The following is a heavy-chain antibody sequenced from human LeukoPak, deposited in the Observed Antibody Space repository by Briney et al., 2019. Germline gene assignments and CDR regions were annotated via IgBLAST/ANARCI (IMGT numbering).Heavy chain of an antibody. D-gene: IGHD3-9*01. J-gene: IGHJ4*02. CDR1: GFTFSNYG. Sequence: GGSLRLSCAASGFTFSNYGMHWVRQAPGKGLEWVAVISYDGSNKYYADSVKGRFTISRDNSKNTLYLQMNSLRAEDTAVYYCARTPGTYYDILTGYYDYWGQGTLVTVSS. CDR2: ISYDGSNK. V-gene: IGHV3-30*12. CDR3: ARTPGTYYDILTGYYDY.